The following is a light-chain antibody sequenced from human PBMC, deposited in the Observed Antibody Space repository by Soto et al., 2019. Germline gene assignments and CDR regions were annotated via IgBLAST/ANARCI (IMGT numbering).Light chain of an antibody. J-gene: IGKJ2*01. V-gene: IGKV1-33*01. CDR1: QDISNR. Sequence: DIQMTQSPSSLSASVGDRITITCQASQDISNRLNWYHQKPGKAPNLLIYDASNLAAGVPSGFSGSGSGTDFTFTISSLQPEDIGTYYCQHCFTVPYTFGQGTKLEIK. CDR3: QHCFTVPYT. CDR2: DAS.